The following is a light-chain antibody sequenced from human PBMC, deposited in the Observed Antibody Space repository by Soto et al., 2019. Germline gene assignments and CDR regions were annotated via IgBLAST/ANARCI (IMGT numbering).Light chain of an antibody. CDR1: QSVSSN. J-gene: IGKJ3*01. CDR3: QQYNNWPLT. Sequence: EIVMTQSPATLSVSPGERATLSCRASQSVSSNLAWYQQKPGQAPSLLIYGAFTRATGIPARFSGSGSGTEFTLTISSLQSEDFAVYYCQQYNNWPLTFGPGTKVDIK. V-gene: IGKV3-15*01. CDR2: GAF.